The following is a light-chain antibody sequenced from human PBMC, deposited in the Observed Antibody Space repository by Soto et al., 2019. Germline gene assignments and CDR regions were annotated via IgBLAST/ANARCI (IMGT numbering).Light chain of an antibody. CDR2: DVS. CDR1: ISDVGSYNY. CDR3: GSYTTSSNYV. Sequence: QSALTQPASVSGSPGQSITISCTGTISDVGSYNYVSWYQQYPGKDPKLMIYDVSTRPSGVSDRFSGSKSGNTASLTISGLRAEDEADYYCGSYTTSSNYVFGTGTKLTVL. J-gene: IGLJ1*01. V-gene: IGLV2-14*03.